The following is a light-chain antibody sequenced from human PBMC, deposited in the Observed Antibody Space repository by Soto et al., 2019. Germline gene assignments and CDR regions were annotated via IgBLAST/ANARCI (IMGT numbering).Light chain of an antibody. J-gene: IGKJ1*01. V-gene: IGKV1-5*01. CDR2: DDS. CDR1: QSISSR. Sequence: DLEMTQCPSTLSSSLGDSVAIAWRGSQSISSRLAWYQQKTGKAPKFLVYDDSNLESGVPSRFSGSGSGTELNLTISRLQPDDFATYYCQQYNSYSVTFGQGTQVDIK. CDR3: QQYNSYSVT.